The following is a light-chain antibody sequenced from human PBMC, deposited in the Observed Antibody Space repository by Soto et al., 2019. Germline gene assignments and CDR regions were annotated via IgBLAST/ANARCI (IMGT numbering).Light chain of an antibody. J-gene: IGLJ1*01. Sequence: QSVLTQPPSVSGAPGQRVTISCTGSSSNIGAHYNVHWYQHLPGAAPKLLIYGNSNRPSGVPDRFSGSKSGTSASLAITGLQAEDEADYYCQTYDSSLSVLYVFGTGTKVTVL. CDR2: GNS. V-gene: IGLV1-40*01. CDR3: QTYDSSLSVLYV. CDR1: SSNIGAHYN.